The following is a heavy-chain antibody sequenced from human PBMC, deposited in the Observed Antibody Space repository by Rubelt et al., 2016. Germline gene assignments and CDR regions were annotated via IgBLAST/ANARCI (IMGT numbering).Heavy chain of an antibody. CDR3: ARGKRLLEWPMEY. V-gene: IGHV4-39*07. CDR2: IYYSGST. Sequence: QLQLQESGPGLVKPSETLSLTCTVSGGSISSSRYYWGWIRQPPGKGLEWIGSIYYSGSTYYNPSLKSRVTISVDTSKNQFSLNLSSVTAADTAVYYCARGKRLLEWPMEYWGQGTLVTVSS. J-gene: IGHJ4*02. CDR1: GGSISSSRYY. D-gene: IGHD3-3*01.